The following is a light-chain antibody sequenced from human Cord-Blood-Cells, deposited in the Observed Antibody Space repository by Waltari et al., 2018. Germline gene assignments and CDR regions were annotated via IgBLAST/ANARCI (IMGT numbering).Light chain of an antibody. J-gene: IGLJ1*01. CDR1: SSYVGGYNY. Sequence: QSALTQPASVSGSPGQSITISCTGTSSYVGGYNYVSWYHQHPGKAPKLMIYEFSKRPSGVSNRFSGSKSGNTASLTISGLQAEDEADYYCSSYTSSSTLYVFGTGTKVTVL. V-gene: IGLV2-14*01. CDR3: SSYTSSSTLYV. CDR2: EFS.